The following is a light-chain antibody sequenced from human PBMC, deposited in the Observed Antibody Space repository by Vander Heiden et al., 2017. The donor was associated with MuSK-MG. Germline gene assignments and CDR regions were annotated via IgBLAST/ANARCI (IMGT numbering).Light chain of an antibody. Sequence: IVLQQSPGTLSLSPGERATLARRSSQSVSSSYLAWYQQKPGQAPRLLIYCASSRATGIPDRFSGSGSGTDFTLTISRLEPEDFAVYYCQQYGSSPMCSFGQGTKLEIK. J-gene: IGKJ2*04. CDR2: CAS. CDR1: QSVSSSY. CDR3: QQYGSSPMCS. V-gene: IGKV3-20*01.